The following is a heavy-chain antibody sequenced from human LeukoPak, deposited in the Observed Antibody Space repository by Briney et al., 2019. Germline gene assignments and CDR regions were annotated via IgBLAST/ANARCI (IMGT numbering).Heavy chain of an antibody. Sequence: ASVKVSCKASGYTFTSYYMHWVRQAPGQGLEWIGIINPSGGSTSYAQKFQGRVTMTRDTSTSTVYMELSSLRSEDTAVYYCARDQTIFGVVIPDAFDIWGQGTMVTVSS. J-gene: IGHJ3*02. CDR3: ARDQTIFGVVIPDAFDI. D-gene: IGHD3-3*01. CDR2: INPSGGST. CDR1: GYTFTSYY. V-gene: IGHV1-46*01.